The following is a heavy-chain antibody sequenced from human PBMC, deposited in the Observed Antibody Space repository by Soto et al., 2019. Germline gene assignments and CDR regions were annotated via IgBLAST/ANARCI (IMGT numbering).Heavy chain of an antibody. Sequence: EVQLVESGGGLVQPGRSLRLSCAASGFTFDDYAMHWVRQAPGKGLEWVSGISWNSGSIGYADSVKGRFTISRDNAKNSLYMEMNSLRAEDTALYYCAKDFRTFSPHDMVRGGGFDYWGQGTLVTVSS. CDR3: AKDFRTFSPHDMVRGGGFDY. CDR2: ISWNSGSI. D-gene: IGHD3-10*01. V-gene: IGHV3-9*01. J-gene: IGHJ4*02. CDR1: GFTFDDYA.